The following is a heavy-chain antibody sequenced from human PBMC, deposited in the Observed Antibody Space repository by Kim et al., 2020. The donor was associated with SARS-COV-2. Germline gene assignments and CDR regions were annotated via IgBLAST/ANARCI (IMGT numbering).Heavy chain of an antibody. J-gene: IGHJ5*02. D-gene: IGHD6-6*01. CDR2: INSDGSST. V-gene: IGHV3-74*01. CDR3: ARERGGEYSNSSGLNWFDP. Sequence: GGSLRLSCAASGFTFSSYWMHWVRQAPGKGLEWVSRINSDGSSTSYADSVKGRFTISRDNAKNTLYLQMNSLRAEDTAVYYCARERGGEYSNSSGLNWFDPWGQGTLLTVPS. CDR1: GFTFSSYW.